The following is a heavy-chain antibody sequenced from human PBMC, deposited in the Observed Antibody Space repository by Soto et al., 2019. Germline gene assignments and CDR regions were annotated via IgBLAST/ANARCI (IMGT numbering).Heavy chain of an antibody. CDR3: AKDLYSSDWYNYFDP. V-gene: IGHV3-30*18. CDR1: GFSFSTTG. Sequence: QVQLVESGGGVVQPGRSLRLSCAAPGFSFSTTGMHWVRQAPGKGLEWVAMISHDGGAVHFADSVKGRFTISRDDSKNTLYLQMNSLRPEDTAVYYCAKDLYSSDWYNYFDPWGQGTLVTVSS. D-gene: IGHD6-19*01. CDR2: ISHDGGAV. J-gene: IGHJ5*02.